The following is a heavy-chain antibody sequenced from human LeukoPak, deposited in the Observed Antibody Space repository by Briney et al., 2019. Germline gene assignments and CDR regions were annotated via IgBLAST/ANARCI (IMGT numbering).Heavy chain of an antibody. CDR3: ARRAIWSGYLHPLDY. J-gene: IGHJ4*02. Sequence: PSETLSLTCTVSGGSISSYYWSWIRQPPGKGLEWIGEINHSGSTNYNPSLKSRVTISVDTSKNQFSLKLSSVTAADTAVYYCARRAIWSGYLHPLDYWGQGTLVTVSS. V-gene: IGHV4-34*01. CDR1: GGSISSYY. D-gene: IGHD3-3*01. CDR2: INHSGST.